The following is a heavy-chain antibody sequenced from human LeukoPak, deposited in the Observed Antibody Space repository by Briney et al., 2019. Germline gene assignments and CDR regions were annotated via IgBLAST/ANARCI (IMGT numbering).Heavy chain of an antibody. D-gene: IGHD6-13*01. CDR1: GFTFSDYY. J-gene: IGHJ4*02. CDR3: ARARGRSSHRDY. CDR2: ISSSSSYT. Sequence: GGSLRLSCAASGFTFSDYYMSWIRQAPGKGLEWVSYISSSSSYTNYADSVKGRFTISRDNAKNSLYLQMNSLRAEDTAVYYCARARGRSSHRDYWGQGTLVTVSS. V-gene: IGHV3-11*05.